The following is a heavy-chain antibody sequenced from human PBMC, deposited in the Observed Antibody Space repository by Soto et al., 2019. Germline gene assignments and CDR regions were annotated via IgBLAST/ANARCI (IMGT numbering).Heavy chain of an antibody. CDR2: IYYSGST. CDR1: GGSISSGGYY. V-gene: IGHV4-31*03. CDR3: ARGPDSYHWYFDL. J-gene: IGHJ2*01. Sequence: QVQLQESGPGLVKPSQTLSLTCTVSGGSISSGGYYWSWIRQHPGKGLEWIGYIYYSGSTYYNPSLKSRVTISLDTSKNQFSLTLNSMTAADTAVYYCARGPDSYHWYFDLWGRGTLVTVSS. D-gene: IGHD2-2*02.